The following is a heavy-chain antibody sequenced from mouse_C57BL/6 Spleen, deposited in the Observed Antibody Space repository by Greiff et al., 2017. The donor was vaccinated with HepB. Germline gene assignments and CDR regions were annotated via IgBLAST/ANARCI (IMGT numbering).Heavy chain of an antibody. Sequence: EVKLMESGGGLVKPGGSLKLSCAASGFTFSSYTMSWVRQTPEKRLEWVATISGGGGNTYYPDSVKGRFTISRDNAKNTLYLQMSSLTSEDTALYYCARDTTVVRTWFAYWGQGTLVTVSA. J-gene: IGHJ3*01. CDR2: ISGGGGNT. V-gene: IGHV5-9*01. D-gene: IGHD1-1*01. CDR3: ARDTTVVRTWFAY. CDR1: GFTFSSYT.